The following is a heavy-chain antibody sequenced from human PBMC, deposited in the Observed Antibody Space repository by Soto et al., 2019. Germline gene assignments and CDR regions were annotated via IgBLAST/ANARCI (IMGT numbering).Heavy chain of an antibody. D-gene: IGHD3-10*01. J-gene: IGHJ6*02. Sequence: SETLSLTCTVSGGSISSYYWSWIRQPAGKGLEWIGRIYTSGSTNYNPSLKSRVTMSVDTSKNQFSLKLSSATAADTAVYYCARDGKLLWFGELFYYYYGMGVWGQGTKVTVSS. CDR2: IYTSGST. V-gene: IGHV4-4*07. CDR1: GGSISSYY. CDR3: ARDGKLLWFGELFYYYYGMGV.